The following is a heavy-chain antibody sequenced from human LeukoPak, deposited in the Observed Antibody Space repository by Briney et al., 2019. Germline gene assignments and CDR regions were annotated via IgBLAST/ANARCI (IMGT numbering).Heavy chain of an antibody. D-gene: IGHD5-18*01. CDR2: INPNSGGT. CDR3: AREGGDTPMVKFDS. J-gene: IGHJ4*02. V-gene: IGHV1-2*02. Sequence: ASVKVSCKASGYTFTGYYMHWVRQAPGQGLEWMGWINPNSGGTNYAQKFQGRVTMTRDMSTSTVYMELSSLRSKDTGVYYCAREGGDTPMVKFDSWGQGTLVTVSS. CDR1: GYTFTGYY.